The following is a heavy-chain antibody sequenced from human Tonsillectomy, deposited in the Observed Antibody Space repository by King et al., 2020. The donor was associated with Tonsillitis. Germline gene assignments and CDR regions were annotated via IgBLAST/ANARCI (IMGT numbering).Heavy chain of an antibody. CDR1: GFTFDDYA. CDR3: AKDMSGYDSYFDY. CDR2: ISWNSGSI. V-gene: IGHV3-9*01. Sequence: VQLVESGGGLVQPGRSLRLSCAASGFTFDDYAIHWVRHAPGKGLEWVSGISWNSGSIGYADSVKGRFTISRDNAKNSLYLQMNSLRAEDTAFYYCAKDMSGYDSYFDYWGQGTLVTVSS. D-gene: IGHD5-12*01. J-gene: IGHJ4*02.